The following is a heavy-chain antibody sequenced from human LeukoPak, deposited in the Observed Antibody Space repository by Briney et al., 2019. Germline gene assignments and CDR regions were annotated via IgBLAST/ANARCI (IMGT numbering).Heavy chain of an antibody. CDR1: GFTFSSYW. V-gene: IGHV3-7*01. Sequence: GGSLRLSCAASGFTFSSYWMSWVRQAPGKGLEWVANIKQDGSEKYYVDSVKGRFTISRDNAKNSLYLQLNSLRAEDTAVYYCAKEPRGYSFAFDSWGQGTLVTVSS. D-gene: IGHD5-18*01. J-gene: IGHJ4*02. CDR3: AKEPRGYSFAFDS. CDR2: IKQDGSEK.